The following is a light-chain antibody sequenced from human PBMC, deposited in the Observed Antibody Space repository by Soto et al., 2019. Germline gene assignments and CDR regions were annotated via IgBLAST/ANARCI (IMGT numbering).Light chain of an antibody. CDR1: QSVKSY. CDR3: QSRSSWPPVLT. CDR2: DAS. V-gene: IGKV3-11*01. J-gene: IGKJ4*01. Sequence: ENVLTQSPVTLSLSPGERATLSCRASQSVKSYLAWYQQKPGQAPRLLIYDASNRAAGIPARFSGSGSGTDFTLTISSLGPEDFAVYYCQSRSSWPPVLTFGGGTKVDIK.